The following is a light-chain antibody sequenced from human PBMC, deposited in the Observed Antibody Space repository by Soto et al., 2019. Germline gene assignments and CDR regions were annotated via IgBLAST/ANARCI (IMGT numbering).Light chain of an antibody. V-gene: IGLV2-14*01. CDR1: ISDVGGYNY. Sequence: QSALTQPASVSGSPGQSITISCTGTISDVGGYNYVSWYQQHPGKAPKLMIYEVSNRPSGVSNRFSGSKSGNTAPLTISGLQAEDEADYYCSSYTSGSTFYVFGTGTKVTVL. J-gene: IGLJ1*01. CDR2: EVS. CDR3: SSYTSGSTFYV.